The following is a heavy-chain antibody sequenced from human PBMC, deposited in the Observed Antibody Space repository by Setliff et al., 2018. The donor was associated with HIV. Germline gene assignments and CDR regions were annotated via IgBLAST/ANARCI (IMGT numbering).Heavy chain of an antibody. CDR2: IYPGDSDT. V-gene: IGHV5-51*01. D-gene: IGHD1-7*01. CDR3: ATLTGTTGY. CDR1: GYSFFSSW. Sequence: PGESLKISCQSSGYSFFSSWIAWVRQMPGKGLEWMGIIYPGDSDTRYSPSFQGQVTISADKSINTAYLQWSSLKASDTAMYYCATLTGTTGYWGQGTLVTVSS. J-gene: IGHJ4*02.